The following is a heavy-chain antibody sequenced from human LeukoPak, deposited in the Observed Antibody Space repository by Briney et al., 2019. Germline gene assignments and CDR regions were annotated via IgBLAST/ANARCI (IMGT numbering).Heavy chain of an antibody. CDR3: ARDRETTNFDL. CDR2: INHSGST. D-gene: IGHD4-17*01. Sequence: KTSETLSLTCAVYGGSFSGYYWSWIRQPPGKGLEWIGEINHSGSTNYNPSLKSRVTISVDTSKNQFSLKLSSVTAADTAVYYCARDRETTNFDLWGRGTLVTVSS. V-gene: IGHV4-34*01. CDR1: GGSFSGYY. J-gene: IGHJ2*01.